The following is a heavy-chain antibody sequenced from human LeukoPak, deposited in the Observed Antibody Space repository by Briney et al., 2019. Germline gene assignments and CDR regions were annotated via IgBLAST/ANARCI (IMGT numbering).Heavy chain of an antibody. Sequence: PGRSLRLSCAASGFTFSSYGMHWVRQAPGKGLEWVAVISYDGSNKYYADSVKGRFTISRDNSKNTLYLQMNSLRAEDTAVYYCAKDHANVWGSYRFDYWGQGTLVTVSS. CDR3: AKDHANVWGSYRFDY. CDR1: GFTFSSYG. CDR2: ISYDGSNK. J-gene: IGHJ4*02. V-gene: IGHV3-30*18. D-gene: IGHD3-16*02.